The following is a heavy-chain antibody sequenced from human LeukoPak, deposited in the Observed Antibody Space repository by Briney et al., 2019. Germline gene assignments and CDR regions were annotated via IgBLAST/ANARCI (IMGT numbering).Heavy chain of an antibody. CDR2: INHSGST. CDR3: ARAPGGYGIDY. J-gene: IGHJ4*02. Sequence: SETLSLTCAVYGGSFSGYYWSWVRQPPGKGLEWTGEINHSGSTNYNPSLKSRVTISVDTSKNQFSLKLSSVTAADTAVYYCARAPGGYGIDYWGQGTLVTVSS. CDR1: GGSFSGYY. D-gene: IGHD4-17*01. V-gene: IGHV4-34*01.